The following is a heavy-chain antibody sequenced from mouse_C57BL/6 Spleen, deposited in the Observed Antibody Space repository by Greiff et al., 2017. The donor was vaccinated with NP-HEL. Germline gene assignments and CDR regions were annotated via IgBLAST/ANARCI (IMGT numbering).Heavy chain of an antibody. CDR3: ASLGDYGYFDY. D-gene: IGHD1-1*02. J-gene: IGHJ2*01. Sequence: VQLQQSGAELVKPGASVKISCKASGYAFSSYWMNWVKQRPGKGLEWIGQIYPGDGDTNYNGKFKGKATLTADKSSSTAYMQLSSLTSEDSAVYFCASLGDYGYFDYWGQGTTLTVSS. CDR1: GYAFSSYW. CDR2: IYPGDGDT. V-gene: IGHV1-80*01.